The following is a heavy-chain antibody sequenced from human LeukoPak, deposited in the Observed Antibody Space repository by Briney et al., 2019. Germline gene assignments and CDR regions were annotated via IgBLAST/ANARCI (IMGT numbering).Heavy chain of an antibody. J-gene: IGHJ6*03. Sequence: GGSLRLSCAASGFTFSSYATSWVRQAPGKGLEWVSAIRGSGDRTHYADSVKGRFTISRDNSKNTLYLQMNSLRAEDTAVYYCAKDSKIVGATFRSYHYMDVWGKGTAVTVSS. CDR2: IRGSGDRT. CDR1: GFTFSSYA. D-gene: IGHD1-26*01. V-gene: IGHV3-23*01. CDR3: AKDSKIVGATFRSYHYMDV.